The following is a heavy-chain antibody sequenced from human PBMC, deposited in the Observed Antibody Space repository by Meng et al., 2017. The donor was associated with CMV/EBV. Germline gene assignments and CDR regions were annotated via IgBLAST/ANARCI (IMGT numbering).Heavy chain of an antibody. CDR2: LDSGYVFV. J-gene: IGHJ4*02. D-gene: IGHD3-16*02. CDR3: ARAGYPEPFDY. V-gene: IGHV3-21*01. CDR1: GFTFNTYA. Sequence: GESLKISCAASGFTFNTYAMNWVRQAPGKGLEWVSSLDSGYVFVYYADSVKGRFTISRDNAKNSLYLQMNSLRAEDTAVYYCARAGYPEPFDYWGQGTLVTVSS.